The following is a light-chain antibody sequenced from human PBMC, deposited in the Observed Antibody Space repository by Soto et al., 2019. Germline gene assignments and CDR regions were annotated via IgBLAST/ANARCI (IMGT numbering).Light chain of an antibody. Sequence: EIVMTQSPATLSVSPGERATLSCRASQSVSSNLAWYQQKPGQAPRLLIYGASTRATVIPARFSGSGSGTEFILPISSLQSEDFAVYYCQQYNNWPPLTFGQGTRLEIK. CDR1: QSVSSN. CDR3: QQYNNWPPLT. J-gene: IGKJ5*01. V-gene: IGKV3-15*01. CDR2: GAS.